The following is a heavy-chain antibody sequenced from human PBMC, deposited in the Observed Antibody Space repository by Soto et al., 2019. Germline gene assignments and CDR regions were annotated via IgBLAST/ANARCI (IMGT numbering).Heavy chain of an antibody. D-gene: IGHD2-2*01. J-gene: IGHJ6*02. CDR2: FDPEDGET. V-gene: IGHV1-24*01. CDR1: GYTLTELS. CDR3: ATDGGYCISTSCSDPYYYYGMDV. Sequence: ASVKVSCKVSGYTLTELSMHWVRQAPGKGLEWMGGFDPEDGETIYAQKFQGRVTMTEDTSTDTAYMELSSLRSEDTAVYYCATDGGYCISTSCSDPYYYYGMDVRGQGTTVTVPS.